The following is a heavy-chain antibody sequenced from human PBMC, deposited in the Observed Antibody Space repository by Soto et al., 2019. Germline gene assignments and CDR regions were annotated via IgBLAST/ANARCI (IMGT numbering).Heavy chain of an antibody. V-gene: IGHV1-18*01. Sequence: QVQLVQSGAEVKKPGASVKVSCKASGYTFTTYTINWVRQAPGQGLEWMGGISTYSGYTNYAQNPQGRLTITTHQPTITAYLEPRIVTPAAGAVFYCARGVAQIISVVDGWGHGT. CDR3: ARGVAQIISVVDG. J-gene: IGHJ6*02. D-gene: IGHD2-15*01. CDR2: ISTYSGYT. CDR1: GYTFTTYT.